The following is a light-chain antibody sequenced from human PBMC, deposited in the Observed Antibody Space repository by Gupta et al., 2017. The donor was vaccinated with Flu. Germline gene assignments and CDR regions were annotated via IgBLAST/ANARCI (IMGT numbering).Light chain of an antibody. CDR2: DAS. CDR3: LQHNNFPRT. J-gene: IGKJ1*01. Sequence: DIQMTQSPSSLSGSVGDRVTITCRASQDIRNDLGWYQQRPGEVPKRLIYDASTLQNGVPSRFSGSGSGTEFTLTISGLRPEDFATYYCLQHNNFPRTFGQGTKVEIK. V-gene: IGKV1-17*01. CDR1: QDIRND.